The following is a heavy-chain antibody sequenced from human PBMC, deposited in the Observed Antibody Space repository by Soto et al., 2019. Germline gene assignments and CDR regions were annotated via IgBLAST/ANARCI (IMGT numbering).Heavy chain of an antibody. CDR2: ISAYNGNT. D-gene: IGHD1-26*01. CDR1: GYTFTSYG. CDR3: ASSGSYWGIDY. J-gene: IGHJ4*02. V-gene: IGHV1-18*01. Sequence: GASVKVSCKASGYTFTSYGISWVRQAPGQGLEWMGWISAYNGNTNYAQKLQGRVTMTTDTSASTAYMELSSLRSEDTAVYYCASSGSYWGIDYWGQGTLVTVSS.